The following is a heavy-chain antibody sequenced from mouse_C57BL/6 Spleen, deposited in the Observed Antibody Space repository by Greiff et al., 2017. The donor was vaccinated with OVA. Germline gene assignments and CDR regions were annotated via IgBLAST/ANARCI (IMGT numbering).Heavy chain of an antibody. CDR1: GFTFSDYG. D-gene: IGHD2-2*01. CDR2: ISSGSSTI. V-gene: IGHV5-17*01. CDR3: ARDGLPWYFDV. Sequence: EVQGVESGGGLVKPGGSLKLSCAASGFTFSDYGMHWVRQAPEKGLEWVAYISSGSSTIYYTDTVKGRFTIARDNAKNTLFLQMTSLRSEDTAMYYCARDGLPWYFDVWGTGTTVTVSS. J-gene: IGHJ1*03.